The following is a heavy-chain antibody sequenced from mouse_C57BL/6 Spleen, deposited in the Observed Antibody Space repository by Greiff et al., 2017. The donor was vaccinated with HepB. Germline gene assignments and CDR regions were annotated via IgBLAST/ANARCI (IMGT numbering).Heavy chain of an antibody. J-gene: IGHJ2*01. CDR3: ARGGYASFDY. V-gene: IGHV1-82*01. CDR2: IYPGDGDT. D-gene: IGHD2-2*01. CDR1: GYAFSSSW. Sequence: VQLQQSGPELVKPGASVKISCKASGYAFSSSWMNWVKQRPGKGLEWIGRIYPGDGDTNYNGKFKGKATLTADKSSSTAYLQLSSLTSEYSAVSFCARGGYASFDYWGQGTTLTVSS.